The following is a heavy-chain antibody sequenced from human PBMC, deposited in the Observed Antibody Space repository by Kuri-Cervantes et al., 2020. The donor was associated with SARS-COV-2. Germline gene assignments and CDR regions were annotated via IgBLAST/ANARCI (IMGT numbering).Heavy chain of an antibody. V-gene: IGHV3-13*01. Sequence: GGSLRLSCAASGFTFSSYDMHWVRQATGKGLEWVSAIGTAGDTYYPGSVKGRFTISRDNSKNTLYLQMNSLRAEDTAVYYCARDGQWLVLWGYGMDVWGQGTTVTVSS. J-gene: IGHJ6*02. CDR1: GFTFSSYD. D-gene: IGHD6-19*01. CDR2: IGTAGDT. CDR3: ARDGQWLVLWGYGMDV.